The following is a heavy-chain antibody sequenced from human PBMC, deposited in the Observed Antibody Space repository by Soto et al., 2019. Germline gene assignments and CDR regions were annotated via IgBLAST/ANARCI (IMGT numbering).Heavy chain of an antibody. CDR2: ICTCYSDT. J-gene: IGHJ6*02. Sequence: XESLALTCTDSGYSFTSSCYCWVRQRTGTGMEWVWVICTCYSDTRHSPSFQGQVTISADKSISTAYLQWSSLKASDTAMYYCARHGADLWFGELLGHNDYGMDVWGQGSTVTVSS. CDR1: GYSFTSSC. CDR3: ARHGADLWFGELLGHNDYGMDV. V-gene: IGHV5-51*01. D-gene: IGHD3-10*01.